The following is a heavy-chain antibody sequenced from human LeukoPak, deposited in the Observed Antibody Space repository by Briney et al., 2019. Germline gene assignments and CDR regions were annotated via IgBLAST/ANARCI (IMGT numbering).Heavy chain of an antibody. D-gene: IGHD3-22*01. Sequence: SETLSLTCPVSGGSISSYYWSCIRQPPGKGLEWIGYISHSGSTNYNPSLKSRVTISLDTSKNQFSLKLSSVTAADTAVYYCGRGDRFFDYWGQGTLVTVSS. CDR3: GRGDRFFDY. CDR2: ISHSGST. V-gene: IGHV4-59*01. CDR1: GGSISSYY. J-gene: IGHJ4*02.